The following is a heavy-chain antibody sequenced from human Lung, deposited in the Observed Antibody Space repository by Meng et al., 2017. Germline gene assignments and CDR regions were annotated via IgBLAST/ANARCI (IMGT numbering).Heavy chain of an antibody. CDR3: ATARFSFLLGFDY. Sequence: QVQLVQSGAEIKKPWASVKVSCKASADIFANYAISWVRQAPGQGLEWMGRISTHNGNTNYALKLQGRVTVTTDTSTSTAYMELRNLRSDDTAIYYCATARFSFLLGFDYWGQGTLVTVSS. V-gene: IGHV1-18*01. CDR1: ADIFANYA. D-gene: IGHD2-8*02. J-gene: IGHJ4*02. CDR2: ISTHNGNT.